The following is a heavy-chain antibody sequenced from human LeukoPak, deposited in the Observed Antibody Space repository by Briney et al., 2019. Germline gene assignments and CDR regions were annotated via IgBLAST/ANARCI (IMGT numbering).Heavy chain of an antibody. CDR2: IIPIFGTA. V-gene: IGHV1-69*13. CDR3: ARGDIVVVVAALYYYYGMDV. Sequence: GASVKVSCKASGGTFSSYAISWVRQAPGQGLEWMGGIIPIFGTANYAQKSQGRVTITADESTSTAYMELSSLRSEDTAVYYCARGDIVVVVAALYYYYGMDVWGQGTTVTVSS. D-gene: IGHD2-15*01. J-gene: IGHJ6*02. CDR1: GGTFSSYA.